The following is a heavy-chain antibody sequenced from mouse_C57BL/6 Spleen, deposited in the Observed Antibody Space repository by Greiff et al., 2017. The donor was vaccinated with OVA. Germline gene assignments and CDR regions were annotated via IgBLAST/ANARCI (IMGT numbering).Heavy chain of an antibody. CDR1: GYTFTSYT. V-gene: IGHV1-4*01. J-gene: IGHJ3*01. Sequence: QVQLQQSGAELARPGASVKMSCKASGYTFTSYTMHWVKQRPGQGLEWIGYINPSSGYTKYNQKFKDKATLTADKSSSTAYMQLSSLTSEDSAVYSCAKPLYDGYYDWFAYWGQGTLVTVSA. D-gene: IGHD2-3*01. CDR2: INPSSGYT. CDR3: AKPLYDGYYDWFAY.